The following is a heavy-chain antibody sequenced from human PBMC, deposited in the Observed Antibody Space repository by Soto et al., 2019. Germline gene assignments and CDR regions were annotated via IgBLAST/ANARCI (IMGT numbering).Heavy chain of an antibody. Sequence: QVQLVESGGGVVQPGRSLRLSCAASGFTFSSYAMHWVRQAPGKGLEWVAVISYDGSNKYYADSGKGRFTISRDNSKNTLDQQMNSMRAEDTAVYYCARDLYGGYDLGSFDYWGQGTLVTVSS. D-gene: IGHD5-12*01. V-gene: IGHV3-30-3*01. CDR2: ISYDGSNK. J-gene: IGHJ4*02. CDR1: GFTFSSYA. CDR3: ARDLYGGYDLGSFDY.